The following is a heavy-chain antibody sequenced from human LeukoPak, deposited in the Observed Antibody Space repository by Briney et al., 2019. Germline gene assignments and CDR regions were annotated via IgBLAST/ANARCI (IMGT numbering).Heavy chain of an antibody. V-gene: IGHV1-69*04. CDR2: IIPIFGIA. CDR1: GGTFSSYA. Sequence: SVKVSCKASGGTFSSYAISWVRQAPGQGLEWMGRIIPIFGIANYAQKFQGRVTITADKSTSTAYMELSRLRSDDTAVYYCAREDYYYYGMDVWGQGTTVTVSS. J-gene: IGHJ6*02. CDR3: AREDYYYYGMDV.